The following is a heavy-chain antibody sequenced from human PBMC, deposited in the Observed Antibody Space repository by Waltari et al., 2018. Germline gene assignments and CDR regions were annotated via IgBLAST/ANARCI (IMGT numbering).Heavy chain of an antibody. J-gene: IGHJ4*02. V-gene: IGHV3-30*04. Sequence: QVQVVESGGGGVQPGTSLRLPLPASGVKCGDYAMLWIRQAPGKGRDWVAVISYDGSNEYYADSVKGRFTISRDNSKNTLYLQMNSLRTEDTAVYYCARLDYWGQGTLVTVSS. CDR2: ISYDGSNE. CDR1: GVKCGDYA. CDR3: ARLDY.